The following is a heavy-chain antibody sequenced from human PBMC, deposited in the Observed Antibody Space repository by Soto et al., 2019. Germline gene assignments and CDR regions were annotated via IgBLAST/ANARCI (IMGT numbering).Heavy chain of an antibody. J-gene: IGHJ4*02. V-gene: IGHV3-23*01. CDR2: ISGSGGST. Sequence: PGGSLRLSCAASGFTFSSYAMSWVRQAPGKGLEWVSAISGSGGSTYYADSVKGRFTISRDNSKNTLYLQMNSLRAEDTAVYYCAKGSIIVGATTLDYWGQGTLVTVSS. D-gene: IGHD1-26*01. CDR3: AKGSIIVGATTLDY. CDR1: GFTFSSYA.